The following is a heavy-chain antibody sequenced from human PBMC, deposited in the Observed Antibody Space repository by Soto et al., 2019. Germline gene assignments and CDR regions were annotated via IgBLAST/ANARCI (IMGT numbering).Heavy chain of an antibody. V-gene: IGHV4-34*01. D-gene: IGHD3-22*01. J-gene: IGHJ4*02. CDR1: GGSISAYY. CDR3: ARWRYDSSRVPTFGY. CDR2: INHSGST. Sequence: SETMSQNCAVDGGSISAYYWYWISKPPGKGLEWIGEINHSGSTNYNPSLKSRVTISVDTSKNQFSLKLSSVTAADTAVYYCARWRYDSSRVPTFGYWGQGNLVTVSS.